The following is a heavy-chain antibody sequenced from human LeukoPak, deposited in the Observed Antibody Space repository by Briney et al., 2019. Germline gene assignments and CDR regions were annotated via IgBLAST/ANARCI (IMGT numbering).Heavy chain of an antibody. CDR2: IIPIFGTA. V-gene: IGHV1-69*01. D-gene: IGHD1-7*01. Sequence: ASVKVSCKASGGTFSSYAISWVRQAPGQGLEWMGGIIPIFGTANYAQKFQGRVTITADESTSTAYMELRSLRSDDTAVYYCARGGENHWNSPEYNWFDPWGQGTLVTVSS. J-gene: IGHJ5*02. CDR1: GGTFSSYA. CDR3: ARGGENHWNSPEYNWFDP.